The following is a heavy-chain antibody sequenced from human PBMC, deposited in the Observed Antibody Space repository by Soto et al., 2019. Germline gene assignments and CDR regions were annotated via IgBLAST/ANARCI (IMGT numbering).Heavy chain of an antibody. D-gene: IGHD3-10*01. Sequence: ASVKVSCKASGYTFTSYGISWVRQAPGQGXEWMGWISAYNGNTNYAQKLQGRVTMTTDTSTSTAYMELRSLRSDDTAVYYCARFKPITMEYYYYYRMDVCGQGTTVTVSS. CDR3: ARFKPITMEYYYYYRMDV. J-gene: IGHJ6*02. CDR2: ISAYNGNT. CDR1: GYTFTSYG. V-gene: IGHV1-18*01.